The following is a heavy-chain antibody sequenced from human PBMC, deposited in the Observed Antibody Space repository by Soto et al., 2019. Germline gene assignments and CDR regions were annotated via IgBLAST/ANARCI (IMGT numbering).Heavy chain of an antibody. CDR2: ISGSGGST. CDR1: GFTFSSYA. J-gene: IGHJ4*02. CDR3: AKVEGGGYDYVWGSYGYFDY. Sequence: GGSLRLSCAGSGFTFSSYAMSWVRQAPGKGLEWVSVISGSGGSTYYADSVKGRFTISRDNSKNTLYLQMNSLRAEDTDVYYCAKVEGGGYDYVWGSYGYFDYWGRGTLVTVSS. D-gene: IGHD3-16*01. V-gene: IGHV3-23*01.